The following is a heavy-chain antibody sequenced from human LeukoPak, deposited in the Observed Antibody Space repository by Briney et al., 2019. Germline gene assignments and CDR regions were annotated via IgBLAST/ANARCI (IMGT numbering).Heavy chain of an antibody. J-gene: IGHJ4*02. CDR1: GFTFSSYG. CDR3: ARGGYCSGGRCYGGDY. Sequence: PGGSLRLSCAASGFTFSSYGMHWVRQAPGKGLEWISHINREIGTIYYADSVKGRFTISRNNGKNSLYLQMNSLRAEDTAVYYCARGGYCSGGRCYGGDYWGQGTLVTVSS. V-gene: IGHV3-48*01. CDR2: INREIGTI. D-gene: IGHD2-15*01.